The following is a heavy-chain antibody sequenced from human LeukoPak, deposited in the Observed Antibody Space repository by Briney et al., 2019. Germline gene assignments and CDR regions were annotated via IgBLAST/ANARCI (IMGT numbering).Heavy chain of an antibody. Sequence: TPETLSLTCAADGGSFSGYYWSWIRQPPRKWLEWIGEINHSGTTNYNPSLKSRVTISVDTSKNQFSLKLTSVTAADTAVYYCARGGLANYFDYWGQGTLVPVSS. D-gene: IGHD3/OR15-3a*01. V-gene: IGHV4-34*01. CDR1: GGSFSGYY. CDR3: ARGGLANYFDY. CDR2: INHSGTT. J-gene: IGHJ4*02.